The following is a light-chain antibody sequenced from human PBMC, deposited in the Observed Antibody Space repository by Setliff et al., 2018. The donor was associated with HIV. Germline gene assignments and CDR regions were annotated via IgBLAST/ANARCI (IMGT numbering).Light chain of an antibody. CDR3: CSFAGSSTFDV. J-gene: IGLJ1*01. CDR2: EVT. Sequence: QSVLTQPASVSGSPGQSITTFCTGTSSDIGTYNLVSWYQQHPGKVPKLMIYEVTKRPSGVSNRFSGSKSGNTASLTISGLQAEDEADYYCCSFAGSSTFDVFGTGTKVTVL. CDR1: SSDIGTYNL. V-gene: IGLV2-23*02.